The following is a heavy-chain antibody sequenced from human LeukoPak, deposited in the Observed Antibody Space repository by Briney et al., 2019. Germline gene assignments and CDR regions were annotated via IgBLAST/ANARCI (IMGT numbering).Heavy chain of an antibody. Sequence: GGSLRLSCVASEFNFETYWMTWVRQAPGKGLEWVSYISSSGSTIYYADSVKGRFTISRDNAKNSLYLQMNSLRAEDTAVYYCARVWQGQAFDIWGQGTMVTVSS. V-gene: IGHV3-48*04. CDR3: ARVWQGQAFDI. CDR2: ISSSGSTI. CDR1: EFNFETYW. J-gene: IGHJ3*02. D-gene: IGHD2-21*01.